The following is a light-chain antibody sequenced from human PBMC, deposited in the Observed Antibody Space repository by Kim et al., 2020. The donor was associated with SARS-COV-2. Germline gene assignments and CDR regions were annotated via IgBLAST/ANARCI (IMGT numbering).Light chain of an antibody. CDR2: EDN. CDR3: QSYDSSIKGV. J-gene: IGLJ2*01. Sequence: NFMLTQPHSVSESPGKTVTISCTRSSGSIASNYVQWYQQRPGSAPTTVIYEDNQRPSWVPDRFSGSIDSSSNSASLTISGLKTEDEADYYCQSYDSSIKGVFGGGTKLTVL. V-gene: IGLV6-57*03. CDR1: SGSIASNY.